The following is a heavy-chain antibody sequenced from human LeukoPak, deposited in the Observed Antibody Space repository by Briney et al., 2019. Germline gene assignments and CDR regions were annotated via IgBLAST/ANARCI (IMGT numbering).Heavy chain of an antibody. J-gene: IGHJ6*04. Sequence: GGSLRLSCAASGFTFSSYWMHWVRQAPGKGLVWVSHINSDGSSTSYADSVKGRFTISRDNAKNTLYLQMNSLRAEDTAVYYCARDRDVVVRRGYYYYYGMDVWGKGTTVTVSS. CDR3: ARDRDVVVRRGYYYYYGMDV. D-gene: IGHD2-2*01. V-gene: IGHV3-74*01. CDR2: INSDGSST. CDR1: GFTFSSYW.